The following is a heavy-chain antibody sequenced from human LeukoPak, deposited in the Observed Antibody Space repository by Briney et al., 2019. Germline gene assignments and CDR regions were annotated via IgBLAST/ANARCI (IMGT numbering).Heavy chain of an antibody. V-gene: IGHV5-51*01. CDR1: GYRFTDHW. Sequence: GESLKISCKGSGYRFTDHWIACVRQMPGKGLECMGIINPVDSETRYSPSFQGQVTISVDKSITTASLQWSSLRASDTAMYYCARRGGSYYDYWGQGTLVTVSS. CDR3: ARRGGSYYDY. J-gene: IGHJ4*02. CDR2: INPVDSET. D-gene: IGHD1-26*01.